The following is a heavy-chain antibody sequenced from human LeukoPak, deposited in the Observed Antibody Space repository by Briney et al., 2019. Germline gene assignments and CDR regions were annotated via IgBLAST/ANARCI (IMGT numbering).Heavy chain of an antibody. J-gene: IGHJ4*02. CDR1: GGTFSSYA. Sequence: SVKVSCKASGGTFSSYAISWVRQAPGQGLEWMGRIIPILGIANYAQKFQGRVTITADKSTSTAYMELSSLRSEDTAVYYCARDVIDTAMVSGYFDYWGQGTLVTVSS. V-gene: IGHV1-69*04. CDR2: IIPILGIA. CDR3: ARDVIDTAMVSGYFDY. D-gene: IGHD5-18*01.